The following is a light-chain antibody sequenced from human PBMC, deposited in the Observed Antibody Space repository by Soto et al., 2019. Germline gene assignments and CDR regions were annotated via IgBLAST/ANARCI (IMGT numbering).Light chain of an antibody. Sequence: EIVMTQSPGTLSVSPGERATLSCRASQSVRSNLAWYQQKPGQAPRLLIYGASTRATGIPARFSGSGSGTEYTQTISSLQSEDIADYYCQQYNDWPGTFGQGTTLEVK. CDR1: QSVRSN. CDR3: QQYNDWPGT. V-gene: IGKV3-15*01. J-gene: IGKJ2*01. CDR2: GAS.